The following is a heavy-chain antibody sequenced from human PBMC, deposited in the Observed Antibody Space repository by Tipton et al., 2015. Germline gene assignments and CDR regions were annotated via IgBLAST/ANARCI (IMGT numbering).Heavy chain of an antibody. CDR2: IYYSGST. D-gene: IGHD6-6*01. CDR1: GGSISSSSYY. Sequence: TLSLTCSVSGGSISSSSYYWGWIRQPPGKGLEWIGSIYYSGSTYYNPSLKSRVTISVDTSKNQFSLKLSSVTAADTAVYYCARHRPYSSSGADYFDYWGQGTLVTVSS. CDR3: ARHRPYSSSGADYFDY. J-gene: IGHJ4*02. V-gene: IGHV4-39*01.